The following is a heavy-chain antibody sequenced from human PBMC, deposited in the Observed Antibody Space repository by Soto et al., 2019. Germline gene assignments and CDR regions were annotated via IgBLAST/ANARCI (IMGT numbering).Heavy chain of an antibody. CDR2: ISSSSSYI. CDR1: GFTFSSYS. CDR3: ARDERYYGSGSYPLFDY. D-gene: IGHD3-10*01. J-gene: IGHJ4*02. V-gene: IGHV3-21*01. Sequence: GGSLRLSCAASGFTFSSYSMNWVRQAPGKGLEWVSSISSSSSYIYYADSVKGRFTISRDNAKNSLYLQMNSLRAEDTAVYYCARDERYYGSGSYPLFDYWGQGTLVTVSS.